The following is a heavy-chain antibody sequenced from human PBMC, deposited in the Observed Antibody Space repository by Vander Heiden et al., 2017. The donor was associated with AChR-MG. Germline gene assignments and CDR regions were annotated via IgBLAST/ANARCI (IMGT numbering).Heavy chain of an antibody. J-gene: IGHJ6*03. Sequence: QVQLQQWGAGLLKPSETLSLTCAVYGGSFSGYYWSWIRQPPGKGLEWIGEINHSGSTNYNPSLKSRVTISVDTSKNQFSLKLSSVTAADTAVYYCARGRGSSSLGVHYYYYYMDVWGKGTTVTVSS. CDR2: INHSGST. CDR1: GGSFSGYY. V-gene: IGHV4-34*01. CDR3: ARGRGSSSLGVHYYYYYMDV. D-gene: IGHD6-6*01.